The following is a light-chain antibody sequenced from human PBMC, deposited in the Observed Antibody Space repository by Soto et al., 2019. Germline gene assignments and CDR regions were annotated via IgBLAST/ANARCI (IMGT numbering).Light chain of an antibody. Sequence: EIGLTQSPATLSLSPGERATLSCRASQSGKTFLVWYQQRPGQAPRLLIHHASHRAAGIPARFSGSGFGTDFTLTISSLEPEDAAVYYCQQRSNWPPITFGQGTRLEIK. J-gene: IGKJ5*01. CDR2: HAS. V-gene: IGKV3-11*01. CDR1: QSGKTF. CDR3: QQRSNWPPIT.